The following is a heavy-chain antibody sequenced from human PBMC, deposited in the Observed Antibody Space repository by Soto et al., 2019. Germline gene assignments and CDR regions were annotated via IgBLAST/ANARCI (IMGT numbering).Heavy chain of an antibody. Sequence: QVQLVQSGAEVKKPGSSVKVSCKASGGTFSSYAISWVRQAPVQGLEWMGGIIPIFGTANYAQKFQGRVTITADESTSTAYMELSRLRSEDTAVYYCARDVPVEFGVVRGFYYYYYGMDVWGQGTTVTVSS. CDR1: GGTFSSYA. CDR2: IIPIFGTA. D-gene: IGHD3-3*01. CDR3: ARDVPVEFGVVRGFYYYYYGMDV. J-gene: IGHJ6*02. V-gene: IGHV1-69*01.